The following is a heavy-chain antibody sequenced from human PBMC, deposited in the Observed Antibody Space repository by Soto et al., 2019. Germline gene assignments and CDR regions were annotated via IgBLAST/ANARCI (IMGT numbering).Heavy chain of an antibody. J-gene: IGHJ5*01. CDR3: ARESGCSGSSCNLIDS. CDR1: GGSISSGGYY. D-gene: IGHD2-15*01. V-gene: IGHV4-31*03. CDR2: IYYRGRT. Sequence: QVQLQESGPGLVKPTETLSLTCTVSGGSISSGGYYWSWIRQHPGKGLEWIGYIYYRGRTYSNPSLQRRVTMSVDTSTTEFSLNLTSLTAADTAVYYCARESGCSGSSCNLIDSWGHGTLVTVSS.